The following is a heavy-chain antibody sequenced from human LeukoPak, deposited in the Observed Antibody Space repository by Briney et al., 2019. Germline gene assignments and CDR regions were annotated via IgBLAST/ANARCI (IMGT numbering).Heavy chain of an antibody. CDR2: IYYSGST. CDR3: AGLWFGELSYDWFAR. CDR1: GGSISSSSYY. D-gene: IGHD3-10*01. J-gene: IGHJ5*02. V-gene: IGHV4-39*01. Sequence: SETLSLTCTVSGGSISSSSYYWGWIRQPPGKGLEWIGSIYYSGSTYYNPSLKSRVTISVDTSKNQFSLKLSSVTAADTAVYYCAGLWFGELSYDWFARWGEATPVTVSS.